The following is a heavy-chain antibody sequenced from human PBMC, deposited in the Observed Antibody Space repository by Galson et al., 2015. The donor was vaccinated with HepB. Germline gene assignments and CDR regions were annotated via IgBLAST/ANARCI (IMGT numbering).Heavy chain of an antibody. J-gene: IGHJ6*02. V-gene: IGHV3-15*07. CDR2: IQSKTDGGTT. Sequence: YPRLSCAASGFNFSNAWKNRVRQAPGKGLERDGRIQSKTDGGTTDYAAPVKGRFTISRDDSKNTLYLQMNSLKTEDTAVYYCTTDRYYYGMDVWGQGTTVTVSS. CDR3: TTDRYYYGMDV. CDR1: GFNFSNAW.